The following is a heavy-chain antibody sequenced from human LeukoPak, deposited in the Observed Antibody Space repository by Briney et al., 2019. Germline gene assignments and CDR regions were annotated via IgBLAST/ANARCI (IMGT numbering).Heavy chain of an antibody. CDR2: ISSSSSYI. CDR1: GFTFSSYS. Sequence: GSLRLSCAASGFTFSSYSMNWVRQAPGKGLEWVSSISSSSSYIYYADSVKGRFTISRDNAKNSLYLQMNSLRAEDTAVYYCARDFEGATPFDYWGQGTLVTVSS. V-gene: IGHV3-21*01. CDR3: ARDFEGATPFDY. J-gene: IGHJ4*02. D-gene: IGHD1-26*01.